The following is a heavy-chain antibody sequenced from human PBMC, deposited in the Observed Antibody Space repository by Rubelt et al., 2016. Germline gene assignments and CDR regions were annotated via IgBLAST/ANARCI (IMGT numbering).Heavy chain of an antibody. V-gene: IGHV1-69*01. D-gene: IGHD4-23*01. Sequence: QVQLVQSGAEAKKPGSSVKVSCKASGGTFSTNAINWVRQAPGQGLEWMGGIIPIFGTANYEQNFQGRVTITADESTSTVYRELGSVTSEDTARYYCARDGGKKYSDYWGQGTLVTVSS. CDR1: GGTFSTNA. J-gene: IGHJ4*02. CDR3: ARDGGKKYSDY. CDR2: IIPIFGTA.